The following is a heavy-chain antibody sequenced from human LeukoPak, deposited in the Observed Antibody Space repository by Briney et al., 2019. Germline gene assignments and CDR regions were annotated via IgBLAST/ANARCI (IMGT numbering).Heavy chain of an antibody. Sequence: SETLSLTCNVSGGSISSNTYFWGWIRRPPGKGLEWIGSIRYSGSTYYNPSLKSRVTISVDTSKNQFSLNLSSLTAADTAVYYCATSDTVSTYNWFDPWGQGTLVIVS. CDR1: GGSISSNTYF. J-gene: IGHJ5*02. CDR3: ATSDTVSTYNWFDP. CDR2: IRYSGST. D-gene: IGHD5/OR15-5a*01. V-gene: IGHV4-39*01.